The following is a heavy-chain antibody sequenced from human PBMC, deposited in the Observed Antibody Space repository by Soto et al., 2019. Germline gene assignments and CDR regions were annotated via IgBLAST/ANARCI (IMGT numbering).Heavy chain of an antibody. J-gene: IGHJ6*02. V-gene: IGHV1-18*01. D-gene: IGHD3-16*01. CDR3: ARGGYYDNVWGKLSHYGLDV. CDR1: GYTFIRYG. Sequence: QVQLVQSASEVMKPGASVKVSCKASGYTFIRYGITWVRQAPGQRLEWMGWISPYNDQTIYAQKLQGRVTMTADTSTRTVYMQLRSLKSDDTDVYYCARGGYYDNVWGKLSHYGLDVWGQGTSVTVSS. CDR2: ISPYNDQT.